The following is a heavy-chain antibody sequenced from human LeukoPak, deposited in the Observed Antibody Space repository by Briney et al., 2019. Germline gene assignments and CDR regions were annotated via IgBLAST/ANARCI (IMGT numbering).Heavy chain of an antibody. CDR2: LSRRGGTI. D-gene: IGHD1-14*01. Sequence: GGSLRLSCAASGFTFSVYYMAWIRQAPGKGLECISYLSRRGGTIYYADSVKGRFTVSWDNAKNSFYLQMNSLRAEDTAVFYCARDLGPYNTSPNSGAFDIWGQGTMVTVSS. CDR3: ARDLGPYNTSPNSGAFDI. V-gene: IGHV3-11*04. J-gene: IGHJ3*02. CDR1: GFTFSVYY.